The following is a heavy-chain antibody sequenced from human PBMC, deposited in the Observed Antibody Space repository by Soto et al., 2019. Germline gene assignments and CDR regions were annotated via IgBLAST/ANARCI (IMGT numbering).Heavy chain of an antibody. Sequence: PSETLSLTCGVYRGSFSGFYWSWVRQTPGGGLEWIGEINHSGTTNYNPSFQNRVTISVDKSTNNFSLKMTSVTAADAAVYYCARGRGYVYGSNFYGLDVWGQGTTCTFSS. CDR1: RGSFSGFY. D-gene: IGHD6-25*01. CDR2: INHSGTT. CDR3: ARGRGYVYGSNFYGLDV. J-gene: IGHJ6*02. V-gene: IGHV4-34*01.